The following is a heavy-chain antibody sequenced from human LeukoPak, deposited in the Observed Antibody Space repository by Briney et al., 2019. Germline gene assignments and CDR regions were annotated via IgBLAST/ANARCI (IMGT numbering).Heavy chain of an antibody. J-gene: IGHJ4*02. CDR1: GYSFTSNY. CDR2: IYLRDGST. CDR3: ARDQEAFDY. Sequence: ASVNVSCKASGYSFTSNYIHWVRQAPGQGLEWMGMIYLRDGSTSYAQKFQGRVTVTRDTSTSTVHMELSGLRSEDTAVYYCARDQEAFDYWGQGTLVTVSS. V-gene: IGHV1-46*01.